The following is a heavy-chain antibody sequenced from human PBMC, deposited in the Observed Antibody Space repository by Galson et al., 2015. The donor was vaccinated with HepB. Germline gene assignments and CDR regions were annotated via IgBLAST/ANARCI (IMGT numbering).Heavy chain of an antibody. D-gene: IGHD6-19*01. J-gene: IGHJ4*02. V-gene: IGHV5-51*01. Sequence: QSGAEVKKPGESLKISCKGSGYSFTSYWIGWVRQMPGKGLEWVGVIYPGDSDTRYSPSFQGQVTISADKSISTAYLQWSSLKASDTAMYYCARHLKGKPVAGPPDYWGQGTLVTVSS. CDR2: IYPGDSDT. CDR3: ARHLKGKPVAGPPDY. CDR1: GYSFTSYW.